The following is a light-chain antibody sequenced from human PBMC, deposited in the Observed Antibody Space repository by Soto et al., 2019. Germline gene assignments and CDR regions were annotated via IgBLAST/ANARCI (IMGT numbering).Light chain of an antibody. CDR3: AAWDDSLNGVV. CDR1: SSNIGNNA. Sequence: QAVLTQPPSVSEAPRPRVTISCSGSSSNIGNNAVNWYQQLPGKAHQLLIYYDELLPSGVSDRFSGSKSGTSASLAISWLQSEDESDYCCAAWDDSLNGVVFGVGTKLTVL. V-gene: IGLV1-36*01. J-gene: IGLJ2*01. CDR2: YDE.